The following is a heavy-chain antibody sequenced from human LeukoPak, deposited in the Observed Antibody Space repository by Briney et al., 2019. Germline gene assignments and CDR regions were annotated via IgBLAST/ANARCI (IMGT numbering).Heavy chain of an antibody. V-gene: IGHV3-23*01. Sequence: GGSLRLSCAASGFTFSSYAMSWVRQAPGKGLEWVSAISGSGGSTNYADSVKGRFTISRDNSKNTLYLQMNSLRAEDTAVYYCAKLSPGITMIVVVITHWGQGTLVTVSS. CDR3: AKLSPGITMIVVVITH. J-gene: IGHJ4*02. CDR1: GFTFSSYA. D-gene: IGHD3-22*01. CDR2: ISGSGGST.